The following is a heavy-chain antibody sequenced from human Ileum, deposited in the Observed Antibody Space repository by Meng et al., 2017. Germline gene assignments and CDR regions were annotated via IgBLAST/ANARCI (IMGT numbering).Heavy chain of an antibody. Sequence: EVQLLESGGGLVQPGGSLRLSCAASGFTFSTYAMSWVRQAPGKGLEWVSAIGGSGGSAYYTDSVKGRFTISRDNSKNTLNLQMSSLRAEDMAVYYCAKGSPGFRGGWWDGGMDVWGQGTTVTVSS. CDR3: AKGSPGFRGGWWDGGMDV. CDR1: GFTFSTYA. D-gene: IGHD6-19*01. CDR2: IGGSGGSA. J-gene: IGHJ6*02. V-gene: IGHV3-23*01.